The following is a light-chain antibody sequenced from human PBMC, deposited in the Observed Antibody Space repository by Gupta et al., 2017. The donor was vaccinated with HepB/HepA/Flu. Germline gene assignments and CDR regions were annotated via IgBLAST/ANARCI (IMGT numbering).Light chain of an antibody. Sequence: EIVLTPSPGILSLSPGERVTLSCRASQSVSNSLAWYQQKPGQAPRVLIYDASSRANGIPDRFSGSGSGTDFTLTISRREPEDFAVYHCQHDGCSPSTFGQGTKV. CDR2: DAS. CDR1: QSVSNS. CDR3: QHDGCSPST. J-gene: IGKJ2*02. V-gene: IGKV3-20*01.